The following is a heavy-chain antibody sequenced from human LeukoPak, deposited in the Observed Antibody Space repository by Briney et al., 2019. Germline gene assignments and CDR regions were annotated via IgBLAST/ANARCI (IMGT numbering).Heavy chain of an antibody. D-gene: IGHD3-22*01. CDR2: INPNSGGT. CDR3: ARVKDSSGYYYPFDY. V-gene: IGHV1-2*02. J-gene: IGHJ4*02. Sequence: ASVKVSCKASGYTFTGYYMHWVRQAPGQGLEWMGWINPNSGGTNYAQKFQGRVTITADESTSTAYMELSSLRSEDTAVYYCARVKDSSGYYYPFDYWGQGTLVTVSS. CDR1: GYTFTGYY.